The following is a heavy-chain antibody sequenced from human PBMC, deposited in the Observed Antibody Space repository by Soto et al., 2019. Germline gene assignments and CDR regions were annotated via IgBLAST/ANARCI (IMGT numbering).Heavy chain of an antibody. CDR1: GYTFTSYD. Sequence: GASVKVSCKASGYTFTSYDINWVRQATGQGLEWMGWMNPNSGNTGYAQKFQGRVTMTRNTSISTAYMELSSLRSEDTAVYYCARVRYFDWLSTNWFDPWGQGTLVTVSS. CDR3: ARVRYFDWLSTNWFDP. V-gene: IGHV1-8*01. J-gene: IGHJ5*02. CDR2: MNPNSGNT. D-gene: IGHD3-9*01.